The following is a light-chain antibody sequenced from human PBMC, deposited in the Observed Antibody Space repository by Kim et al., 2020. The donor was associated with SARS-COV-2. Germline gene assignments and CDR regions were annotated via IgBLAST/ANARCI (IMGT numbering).Light chain of an antibody. CDR2: DNN. Sequence: GQKVTFSCSRSTSNIGNNYVSWYQQLPGTAPKLLIYDNNKRPSGIPDRFSGSKSGTSATLGITGLQTGDEADYYCGTWDSSLSAVVFGGGTQLTVL. CDR1: TSNIGNNY. CDR3: GTWDSSLSAVV. V-gene: IGLV1-51*01. J-gene: IGLJ2*01.